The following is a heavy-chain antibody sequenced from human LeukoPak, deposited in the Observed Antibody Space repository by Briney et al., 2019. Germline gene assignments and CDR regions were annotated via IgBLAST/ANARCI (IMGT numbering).Heavy chain of an antibody. J-gene: IGHJ5*02. CDR3: ARDQSSSWYWFDP. D-gene: IGHD6-13*01. CDR1: GGSISSSGYS. CDR2: IYHSGTT. V-gene: IGHV4-30-2*01. Sequence: SQTLSLTCAVSGGSISSSGYSWNWIRQPPGKGLEWIGYIYHSGTTYYNPSLKSRVTISVDRSKNQFSLKLSSVTAADTAVYYCARDQSSSWYWFDPWGQGTLVTVSS.